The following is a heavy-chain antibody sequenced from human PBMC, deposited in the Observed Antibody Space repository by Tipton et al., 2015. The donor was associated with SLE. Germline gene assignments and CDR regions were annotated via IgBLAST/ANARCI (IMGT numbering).Heavy chain of an antibody. CDR1: GFTFSSYA. V-gene: IGHV3-9*01. CDR3: AKECGTYRPYGMDV. Sequence: SLRLSCAASGFTFSSYAMNWVRQAPGRGLEWVSGITWNGVDKGYADSVRGRFTISRDNAKNSLYLQMNSLRPEDTAFYYCAKECGTYRPYGMDVWGQGTTVTVSS. D-gene: IGHD1-26*01. J-gene: IGHJ6*02. CDR2: ITWNGVDK.